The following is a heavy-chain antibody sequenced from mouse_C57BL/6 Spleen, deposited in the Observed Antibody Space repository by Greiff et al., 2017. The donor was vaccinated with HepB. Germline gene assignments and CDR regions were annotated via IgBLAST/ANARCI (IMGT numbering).Heavy chain of an antibody. Sequence: VQLQQSGPGLVKPSQSLSLTCSVTGYSITSGYYWNWIRQFPGNKLEWMGYISYDGSNNYNPSLKNRISITRDTSKNQFFLKLNSVTTEDTATYYCAREDYGSSYEWYFDVWGTGTTVTVSS. CDR2: ISYDGSN. CDR1: GYSITSGYY. J-gene: IGHJ1*03. V-gene: IGHV3-6*01. D-gene: IGHD1-1*01. CDR3: AREDYGSSYEWYFDV.